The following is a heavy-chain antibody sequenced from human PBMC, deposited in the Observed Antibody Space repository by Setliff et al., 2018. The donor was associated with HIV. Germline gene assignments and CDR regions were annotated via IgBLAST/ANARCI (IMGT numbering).Heavy chain of an antibody. J-gene: IGHJ6*02. D-gene: IGHD5-12*01. CDR1: GGTFSSYA. CDR2: IIPILGIA. V-gene: IGHV1-69*10. Sequence: ASVKVSCKASGGTFSSYAISWVRQAPGQGLEWMGGIIPILGIANYAQKFQGRVTVTADKSTSKAYMELSSLRSEDTAVYYCARGKRRGRDGYNYVSGTYYYYGMDVWGQGTTVTVSS. CDR3: ARGKRRGRDGYNYVSGTYYYYGMDV.